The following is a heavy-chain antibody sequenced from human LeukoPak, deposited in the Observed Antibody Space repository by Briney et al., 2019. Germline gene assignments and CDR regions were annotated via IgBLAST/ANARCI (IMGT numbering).Heavy chain of an antibody. CDR3: ARRPRGILYYYYMDV. CDR2: INHSGST. Sequence: PSETLSLTCAVYGGSFSGYYWSWIRQPAGKGLESIGEINHSGSTNYNPSLKSRFTISVDTSKNQFSLKLSSVTAADTAVYYCARRPRGILYYYYMDVWGKGNTVTVSS. V-gene: IGHV4-34*01. D-gene: IGHD3-16*01. J-gene: IGHJ6*03. CDR1: GGSFSGYY.